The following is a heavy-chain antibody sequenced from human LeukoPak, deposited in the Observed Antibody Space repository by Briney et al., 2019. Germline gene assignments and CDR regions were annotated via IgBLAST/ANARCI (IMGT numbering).Heavy chain of an antibody. J-gene: IGHJ4*02. Sequence: WGSLTLSCTASAFTFSSYWMHWVRQAPGKGLVWVSHINSGGSSTSYADSVKGRFTISRDNAKNTLYLQMNSLRAEDTAVYYCARDRYSSAWYEEWGQGTLVTVSS. CDR2: INSGGSST. D-gene: IGHD6-19*01. CDR3: ARDRYSSAWYEE. CDR1: AFTFSSYW. V-gene: IGHV3-74*01.